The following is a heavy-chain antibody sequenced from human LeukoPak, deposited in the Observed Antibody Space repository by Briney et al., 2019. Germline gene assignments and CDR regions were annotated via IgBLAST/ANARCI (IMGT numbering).Heavy chain of an antibody. CDR1: GGSISSYY. D-gene: IGHD6-13*01. CDR3: ARTSHPHGSSWLFDY. V-gene: IGHV4-59*01. CDR2: IYFSGST. J-gene: IGHJ4*02. Sequence: SETLSLTCTVSGGSISSYYWSWIRQPPGKGLEWIGYIYFSGSTNYNPSLKSRVTISVDTSRNQFSLQLSSVTAADTAVYSCARTSHPHGSSWLFDYWGQGTLVTVSS.